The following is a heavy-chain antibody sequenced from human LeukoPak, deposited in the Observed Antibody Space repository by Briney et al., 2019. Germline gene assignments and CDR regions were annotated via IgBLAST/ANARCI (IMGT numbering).Heavy chain of an antibody. CDR2: ISGSGGST. V-gene: IGHV3-23*01. CDR1: GFTFSSYA. CDR3: AKAPYYILTGNDY. Sequence: GGSLRLSCAASGFTFSSYAMSWVRQAPGKGLEWVSAISGSGGSTYYADSVKGRFTISRDNSKNTLYLQMNSLRAEDTAVYYRAKAPYYILTGNDYWGQGTLVTVSS. D-gene: IGHD3-9*01. J-gene: IGHJ4*02.